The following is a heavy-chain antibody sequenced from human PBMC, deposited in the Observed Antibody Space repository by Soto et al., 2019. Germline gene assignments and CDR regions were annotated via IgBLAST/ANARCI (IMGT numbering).Heavy chain of an antibody. V-gene: IGHV3-30-3*01. J-gene: IGHJ6*02. CDR3: ARDSSSWSSKYYYYYGMDV. CDR2: ISYDGSNK. CDR1: GFTFSSYA. Sequence: QVQLVESGGGVVQPGRSPRLSCAASGFTFSSYAMHWVRQAPGKGLEWVAVISYDGSNKYYADSVKGRFTISRDNSKNTLYLQMNSLRAEDTAVYYCARDSSSWSSKYYYYYGMDVWGQGTTVTVSS. D-gene: IGHD6-13*01.